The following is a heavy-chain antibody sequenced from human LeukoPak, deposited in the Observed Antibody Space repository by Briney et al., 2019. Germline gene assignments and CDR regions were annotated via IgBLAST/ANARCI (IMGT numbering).Heavy chain of an antibody. Sequence: ASVKVSCKPSGYTFTDYYMRWVRQAPGQGLEWMGWINPKSGGRSYAQRFQGRVTMTRDTSISTAYMELSRLRSDDTAVYYCATGERLVPAAMWFDYWGQGTLVTVSS. J-gene: IGHJ4*02. D-gene: IGHD2-2*01. CDR1: GYTFTDYY. V-gene: IGHV1-2*02. CDR3: ATGERLVPAAMWFDY. CDR2: INPKSGGR.